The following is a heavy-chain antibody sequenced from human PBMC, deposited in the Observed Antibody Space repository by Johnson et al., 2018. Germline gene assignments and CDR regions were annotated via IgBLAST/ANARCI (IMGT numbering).Heavy chain of an antibody. Sequence: LVQSGGGLVQPGGSLSLSCAASGFTFSSYAMSWVRQAPGKGLEWVSYISSSSSTIYYADPVKGRFTISRDNAKNSLDLQMNSLRDEDTAVYYCARAIVGKGYFQYWGQGTLVTVSS. CDR2: ISSSSSTI. V-gene: IGHV3-48*02. CDR1: GFTFSSYA. J-gene: IGHJ1*01. CDR3: ARAIVGKGYFQY. D-gene: IGHD1-26*01.